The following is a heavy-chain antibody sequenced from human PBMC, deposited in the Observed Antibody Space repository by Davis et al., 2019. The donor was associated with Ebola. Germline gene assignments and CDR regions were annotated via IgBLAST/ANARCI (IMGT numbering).Heavy chain of an antibody. Sequence: MPSETLSLTCAVYGGPFSGYYWSWIRQPPGKGLEWIGEINHSGSTNYNPSLKSRVTISVDTSKNQFSLKLSSVTAADTAVYYCARGVYGNYGMDVWGQGTTVTVSS. CDR1: GGPFSGYY. CDR3: ARGVYGNYGMDV. D-gene: IGHD5/OR15-5a*01. J-gene: IGHJ6*02. V-gene: IGHV4-34*01. CDR2: INHSGST.